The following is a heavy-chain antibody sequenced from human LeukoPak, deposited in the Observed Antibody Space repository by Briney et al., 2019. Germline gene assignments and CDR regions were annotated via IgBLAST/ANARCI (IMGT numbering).Heavy chain of an antibody. D-gene: IGHD4-23*01. Sequence: GASVKVSRKASGGTFSSYAISWVRQAPGQGLERMGGIIPIFGTANYAQKFQGRVTITTDESTSTAYMELSSLRSEDTAVYYCARDSGNSGYFDYWGQGTLVTVSS. CDR2: IIPIFGTA. V-gene: IGHV1-69*05. CDR1: GGTFSSYA. J-gene: IGHJ4*02. CDR3: ARDSGNSGYFDY.